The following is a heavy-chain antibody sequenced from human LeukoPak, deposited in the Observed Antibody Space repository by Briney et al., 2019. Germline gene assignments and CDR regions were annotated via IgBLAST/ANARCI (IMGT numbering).Heavy chain of an antibody. CDR3: ARAGGKSQYDFWSGYQPIWFDP. Sequence: SETLSPTCTVSGGSISSYYWSWIRQPAGKGLEWIGRIYTSGSTNYNPSLKSRVTISVDKSKNQFSLKLSSVTAADTAVYYCARAGGKSQYDFWSGYQPIWFDPWGQGTVVTVSS. CDR1: GGSISSYY. J-gene: IGHJ5*02. V-gene: IGHV4-4*07. CDR2: IYTSGST. D-gene: IGHD3-3*01.